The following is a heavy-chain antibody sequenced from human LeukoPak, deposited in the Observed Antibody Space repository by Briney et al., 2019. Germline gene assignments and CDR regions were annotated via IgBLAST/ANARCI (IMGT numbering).Heavy chain of an antibody. CDR1: GFIFSNYA. CDR3: ARPLMYYYGSGTYFWFDP. Sequence: GGSLRLSCAASGFIFSNYALHWVRQAPGKGLEWVAVVLYDGETKYYADSVKGRFTISRDNAKNSLSLQMNSLRAEDTAVYYCARPLMYYYGSGTYFWFDPWGQGTLVTVSS. D-gene: IGHD3-10*01. CDR2: VLYDGETK. V-gene: IGHV3-30*04. J-gene: IGHJ5*02.